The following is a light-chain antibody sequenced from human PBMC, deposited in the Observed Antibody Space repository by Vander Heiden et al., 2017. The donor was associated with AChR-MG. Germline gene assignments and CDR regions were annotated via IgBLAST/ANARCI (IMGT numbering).Light chain of an antibody. Sequence: EIVLTQSPGTLSLSPGEGVTLSCRASQSVTRSYLAWYQHKPGQAPRLLIYGASSRANGIPDRFSGSGSGTDFTLTISRLEHEDFAVYYWQHYGSSYTFGQGTKLEIK. CDR3: QHYGSSYT. J-gene: IGKJ2*01. CDR1: QSVTRSY. CDR2: GAS. V-gene: IGKV3-20*01.